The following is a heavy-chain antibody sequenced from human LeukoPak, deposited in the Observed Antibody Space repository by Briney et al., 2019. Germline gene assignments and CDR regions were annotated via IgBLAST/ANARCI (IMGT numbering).Heavy chain of an antibody. Sequence: ASVKVSCKASGYTFTGYYMHWVRQAPGQGLEWMGWINPNSGGTNYAQKFQGWVTMTRDTSISTAYMELSRLRSDDTAVYYCAKAYSSSSFPDHWGQGTLVTVSS. CDR2: INPNSGGT. CDR3: AKAYSSSSFPDH. D-gene: IGHD6-6*01. V-gene: IGHV1-2*04. J-gene: IGHJ4*02. CDR1: GYTFTGYY.